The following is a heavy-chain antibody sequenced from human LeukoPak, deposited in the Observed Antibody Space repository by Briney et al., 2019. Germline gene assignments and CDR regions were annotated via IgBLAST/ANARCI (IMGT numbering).Heavy chain of an antibody. V-gene: IGHV3-23*01. CDR3: ASDLSGYDPADY. D-gene: IGHD5-12*01. Sequence: GGSLRLSCAASGFTFSSYGMSWVRQAPGKGLEWVSAISGSGGSTYYADSVKGRFTISRDNSKNTLYLQMNSLRAEDTAVYYCASDLSGYDPADYWGQGTLVTVSS. CDR2: ISGSGGST. J-gene: IGHJ4*02. CDR1: GFTFSSYG.